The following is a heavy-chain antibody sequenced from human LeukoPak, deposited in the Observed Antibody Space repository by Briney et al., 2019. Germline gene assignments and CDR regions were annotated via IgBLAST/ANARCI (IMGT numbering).Heavy chain of an antibody. CDR1: GFTFGYYG. J-gene: IGHJ4*02. CDR3: AKDSRNYYLDH. Sequence: GRSLRLSCGASGFTFGYYGMHRVRQAPGKGLEWVAVISDDGNKKYYADSVKGRFTISRDNSKNTVYLQMNSLRAEDSAVYYCAKDSRNYYLDHWGQGTLVIVSS. V-gene: IGHV3-30*18. CDR2: ISDDGNKK.